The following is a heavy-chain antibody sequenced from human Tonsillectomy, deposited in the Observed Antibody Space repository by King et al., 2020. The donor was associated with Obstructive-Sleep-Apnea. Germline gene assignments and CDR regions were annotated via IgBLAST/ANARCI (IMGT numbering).Heavy chain of an antibody. V-gene: IGHV3-23*04. CDR3: AKASKVGPAAIGY. Sequence: VQLVESGGGLVQPGGSLRLSCAASEFTFSSYAMSWVRQAPGKGLEWVSGIIGSGGNTYYADSVKGRFTISRDNSKNTLYLQMNSLRVEDTAVYYCAKASKVGPAAIGYWGQGTLVTVSS. CDR1: EFTFSSYA. J-gene: IGHJ4*02. D-gene: IGHD2-2*01. CDR2: IIGSGGNT.